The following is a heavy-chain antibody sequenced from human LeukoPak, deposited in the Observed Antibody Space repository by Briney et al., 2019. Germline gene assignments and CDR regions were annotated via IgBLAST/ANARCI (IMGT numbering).Heavy chain of an antibody. CDR3: ARARELLDFDY. D-gene: IGHD1-26*01. V-gene: IGHV4-31*03. J-gene: IGHJ4*02. Sequence: SETLSLTCTVSGGSISSGGYYWSWIRQHPGTGLEWIGYIYYSGSTYYNPSLKSRVTISVDTSKNQFSLKLSSVTAADTAVYYCARARELLDFDYWGQGTLVTVSS. CDR2: IYYSGST. CDR1: GGSISSGGYY.